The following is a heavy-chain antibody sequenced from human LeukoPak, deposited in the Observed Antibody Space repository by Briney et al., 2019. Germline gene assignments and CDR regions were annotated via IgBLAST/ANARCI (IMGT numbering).Heavy chain of an antibody. CDR3: APGGTVTPFDY. CDR1: GFTFSSYG. Sequence: PGRSLRLSCAASGFTFSSYGMHWVRQAPGKGLEWVAVIWYDGSNKYYADSVKGRFTISRDNSKNTLYLQMNSLRAEDTAVYYCAPGGTVTPFDYWGQGTLVTVSS. V-gene: IGHV3-30*19. CDR2: IWYDGSNK. D-gene: IGHD4-11*01. J-gene: IGHJ4*02.